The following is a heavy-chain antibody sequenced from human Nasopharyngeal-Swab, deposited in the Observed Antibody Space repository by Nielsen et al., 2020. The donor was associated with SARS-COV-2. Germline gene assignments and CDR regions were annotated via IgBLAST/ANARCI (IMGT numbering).Heavy chain of an antibody. CDR2: IYYSGST. Sequence: WIRQPPGKGLEWTGSIYYSGSTYYNPSLKSRVTISVDTSKNQFSLKLSSVTAADTAVYYCAREGAGSETIYYYYYMDVWGKGTTVTVSS. CDR3: AREGAGSETIYYYYYMDV. J-gene: IGHJ6*03. D-gene: IGHD1-14*01. V-gene: IGHV4-39*07.